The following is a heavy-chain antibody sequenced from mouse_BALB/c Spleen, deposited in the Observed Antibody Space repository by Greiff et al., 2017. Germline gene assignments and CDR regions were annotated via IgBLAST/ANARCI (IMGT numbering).Heavy chain of an antibody. D-gene: IGHD4-1*01. Sequence: EVQRVESGGGLVQPGGSLKLSCAASGFTFSSYTMSWVRQTPEKRLEWVAYISNGGGSTYYPDTVKGRFTISRDNAKNTLYLQMSSLKSEDTAMYYCARHGTRWYFDVWGEGTTVTVSS. V-gene: IGHV5-12-2*01. CDR1: GFTFSSYT. CDR3: ARHGTRWYFDV. J-gene: IGHJ1*01. CDR2: ISNGGGST.